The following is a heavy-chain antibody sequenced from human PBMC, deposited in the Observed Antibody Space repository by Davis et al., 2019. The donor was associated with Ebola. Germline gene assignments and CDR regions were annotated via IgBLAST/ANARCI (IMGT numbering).Heavy chain of an antibody. CDR1: GGSFSGYY. CDR2: IYYSGST. J-gene: IGHJ4*02. CDR3: ARVSSAAGVDY. D-gene: IGHD6-13*01. V-gene: IGHV4-59*01. Sequence: MPGGSLRLSCAVYGGSFSGYYWSWIRQPPGKGLEWIGYIYYSGSTNYNPSLKSRVTISVDTSKNQFSLKLSSVTAADTAVYYCARVSSAAGVDYWGQGTLVTVSS.